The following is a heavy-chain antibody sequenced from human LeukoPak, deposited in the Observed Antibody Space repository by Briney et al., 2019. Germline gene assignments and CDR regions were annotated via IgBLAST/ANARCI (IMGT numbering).Heavy chain of an antibody. D-gene: IGHD6-19*01. CDR1: EFTFSRSW. J-gene: IGHJ5*02. CDR2: IKEDGSEK. Sequence: PGGSLRLSCAASEFTFSRSWMHWVRQAPGKGLEWVASIKEDGSEKYYVDSVKGRFTTSRDNAKNSLYLQMNSLRAEDTAMYYCASSGWYSTPNWFDPWGQGTLVIVSS. V-gene: IGHV3-7*01. CDR3: ASSGWYSTPNWFDP.